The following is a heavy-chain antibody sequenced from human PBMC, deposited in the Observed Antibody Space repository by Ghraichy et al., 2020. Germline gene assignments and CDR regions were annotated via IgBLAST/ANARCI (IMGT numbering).Heavy chain of an antibody. D-gene: IGHD3-16*02. CDR3: ASGVFSHEYVWGSYPLDS. V-gene: IGHV3-7*01. CDR2: IKQDEGEK. Sequence: GGSLRLSCAAFGFTFSNYWMTWVRQAPGRGLEWVANIKQDEGEKYYVDSVKGRFTISRDNAKNLLYLQMNSLRAEDTAVYYCASGVFSHEYVWGSYPLDSWGQGTLVTVSS. CDR1: GFTFSNYW. J-gene: IGHJ4*02.